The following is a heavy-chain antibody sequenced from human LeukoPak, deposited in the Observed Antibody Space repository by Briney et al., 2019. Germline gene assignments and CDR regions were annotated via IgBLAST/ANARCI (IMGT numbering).Heavy chain of an antibody. CDR1: GFTFSSYS. V-gene: IGHV3-21*01. CDR3: ARVLAPEALVPGATHYYYGMDV. J-gene: IGHJ6*04. Sequence: GGSLRLSCAASGFTFSSYSMNWVRQAPGKGLEWVSSISSSCSYIYYADSVKGRFTISRDNAKNSLYLQMNSLRAEDTAVYYCARVLAPEALVPGATHYYYGMDVGAKGTRVTVSS. D-gene: IGHD2-2*01. CDR2: ISSSCSYI.